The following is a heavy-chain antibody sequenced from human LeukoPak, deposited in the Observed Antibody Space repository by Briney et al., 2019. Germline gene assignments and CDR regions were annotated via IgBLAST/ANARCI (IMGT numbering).Heavy chain of an antibody. CDR1: GGLITNYY. CDR2: IYYSGST. CDR3: AVGGYDFDY. Sequence: SETLSLACSVSGGLITNYYWSWLRQPPGKGLEWIGYIYYSGSTNYNPSLKSRVTISVDTSKNQFSLKLSSVTAADTAVYYCAVGGYDFDYWGQGTLVTVSS. D-gene: IGHD5-12*01. J-gene: IGHJ4*02. V-gene: IGHV4-59*01.